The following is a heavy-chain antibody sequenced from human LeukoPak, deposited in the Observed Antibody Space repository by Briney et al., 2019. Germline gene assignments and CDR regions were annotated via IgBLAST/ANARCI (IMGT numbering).Heavy chain of an antibody. CDR3: ARELGD. Sequence: PGGSLRLSCAASGFTFSTYWMTWVRQAPGKGLEWVSVIYGAGAGIPYYIDSVKGRFTISRDNSRNTVYLQMNSLRAEDTAVYYCARELGDWGQGTLVTVSS. V-gene: IGHV3-53*01. J-gene: IGHJ4*02. CDR1: GFTFSTYW. CDR2: IYGAGAGIP.